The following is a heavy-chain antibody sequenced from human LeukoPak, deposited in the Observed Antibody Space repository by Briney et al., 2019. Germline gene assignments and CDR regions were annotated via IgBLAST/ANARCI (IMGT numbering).Heavy chain of an antibody. J-gene: IGHJ6*03. Sequence: ASVKVSCKASGGTFSSYAISWVRQAPGQGLEWMGGIIPIFGTANYAQKFQGRVTITADESTSTAYMELSRLRSEDTAVYYCARGSLTPVYYYYYYMDVWGKGTTVTISS. D-gene: IGHD4-23*01. CDR1: GGTFSSYA. CDR3: ARGSLTPVYYYYYYMDV. V-gene: IGHV1-69*13. CDR2: IIPIFGTA.